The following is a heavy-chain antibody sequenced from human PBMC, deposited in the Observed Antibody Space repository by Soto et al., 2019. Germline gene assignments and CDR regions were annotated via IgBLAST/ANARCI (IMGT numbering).Heavy chain of an antibody. Sequence: QVQLVQSGAEGKNPGASVKVSCETSGYTFANYPMHWVRQAPGQTLEWMGWINAGNGYTKYSQKFQGRVTITRDTSASIAYMELSSLRSEDTAVYYCARAKIITTLDYWGQGTLVTVSS. CDR3: ARAKIITTLDY. V-gene: IGHV1-3*01. CDR2: INAGNGYT. CDR1: GYTFANYP. J-gene: IGHJ4*02. D-gene: IGHD3-10*01.